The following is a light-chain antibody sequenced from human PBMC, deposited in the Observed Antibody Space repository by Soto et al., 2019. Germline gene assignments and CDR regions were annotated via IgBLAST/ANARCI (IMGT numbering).Light chain of an antibody. J-gene: IGKJ1*01. V-gene: IGKV3-20*01. CDR2: AAS. CDR1: QSVRSSY. Sequence: EIVLTQSPGTLSLSPGEGATLSCRASQSVRSSYLAWYQQKPGQAPRLLIYAASSRAAGIPDRFSGSGSGTDFTLTISRLEPEDFAVYYCQQYGSYSWTFGRGTKVEIK. CDR3: QQYGSYSWT.